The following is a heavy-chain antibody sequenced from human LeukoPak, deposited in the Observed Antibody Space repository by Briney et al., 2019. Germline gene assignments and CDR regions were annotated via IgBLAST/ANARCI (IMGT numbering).Heavy chain of an antibody. CDR2: ISVYNGNT. CDR3: ARPIGYCSSTSCRLYFDY. CDR1: GYTFTSYG. J-gene: IGHJ4*02. Sequence: ASVKVSCKASGYTFTSYGISWVRQAHGQGLGWMGCISVYNGNTNYAQKLQGRVTMTTDTSTSTAYMELRSLRSDDTAVYYCARPIGYCSSTSCRLYFDYWGQGTLVTVSS. D-gene: IGHD2-2*01. V-gene: IGHV1-18*04.